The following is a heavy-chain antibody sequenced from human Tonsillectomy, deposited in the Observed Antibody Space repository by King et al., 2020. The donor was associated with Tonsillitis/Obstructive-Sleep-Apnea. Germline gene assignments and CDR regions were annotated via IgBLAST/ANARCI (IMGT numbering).Heavy chain of an antibody. V-gene: IGHV3-33*01. J-gene: IGHJ4*02. Sequence: LQLVQSGGGVVQPGRSLRLSCAASGFTFNTYGMHWVRQAPGKGLEWVALIWFDGSKKYHADSVKGRFTISRDISKNTLYLQINSLRAEDTAVYYCARDPRSGDYDVASGFDFWGPGTLVTVSS. CDR1: GFTFNTYG. CDR2: IWFDGSKK. CDR3: ARDPRSGDYDVASGFDF. D-gene: IGHD2-21*02.